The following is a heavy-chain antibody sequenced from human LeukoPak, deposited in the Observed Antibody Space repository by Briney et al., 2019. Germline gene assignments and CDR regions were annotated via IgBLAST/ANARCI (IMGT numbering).Heavy chain of an antibody. Sequence: PGGSLRLSCAASGFTFSSYGMHWVRQAPGKGLEWVSAISGSGGSTYYADSVKGRFTISRDNSKNTLYLQMNSLRAEDTAVYYCAKDPYPYYYDSSGIVDYWGQGTLVTVSS. CDR1: GFTFSSYG. CDR2: ISGSGGST. J-gene: IGHJ4*02. CDR3: AKDPYPYYYDSSGIVDY. D-gene: IGHD3-22*01. V-gene: IGHV3-23*01.